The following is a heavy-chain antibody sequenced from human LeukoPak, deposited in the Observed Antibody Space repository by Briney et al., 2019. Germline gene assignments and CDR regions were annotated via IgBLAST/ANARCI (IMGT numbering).Heavy chain of an antibody. CDR3: ARDYYGSGSCVDY. D-gene: IGHD3-10*01. CDR1: GYSFTSYW. V-gene: IGHV3-7*03. J-gene: IGHJ4*02. CDR2: IKQDGSEK. Sequence: GESLKISCKGSGYSFTSYWIGWVRQAPGKGLEWVANIKQDGSEKYYVDSVKGRFTISRDNAKNSLYLQMNSLRAEDTAVYYCARDYYGSGSCVDYWGQGTLVTVSS.